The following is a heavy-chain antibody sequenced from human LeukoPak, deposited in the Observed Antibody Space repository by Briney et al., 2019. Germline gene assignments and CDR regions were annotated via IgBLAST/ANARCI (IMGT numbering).Heavy chain of an antibody. V-gene: IGHV3-15*01. CDR3: AKDPIPIVATIRGVFDY. J-gene: IGHJ4*02. CDR2: IKSKTDGGTT. CDR1: GFTFSNAW. D-gene: IGHD5-12*01. Sequence: GSLRLSCAASGFTFSNAWMSWVRQAPGKGLEWVGRIKSKTDGGTTDYAAPVKGRFTISRDDSKNTLYLQMNSLKTEDTAVYYCAKDPIPIVATIRGVFDYWGQGTLVTVSS.